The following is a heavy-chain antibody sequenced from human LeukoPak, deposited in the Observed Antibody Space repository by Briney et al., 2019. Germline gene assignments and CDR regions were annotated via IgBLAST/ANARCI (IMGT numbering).Heavy chain of an antibody. CDR3: ARDRRRDRLHAFDI. J-gene: IGHJ3*02. CDR1: GGTISRYY. Sequence: SETLSLTCTVSGGTISRYYWSWIRQPPGKGLEWIAYIDYSGCTNYNPSLKSRLTISLDASKNQYSLKLSSVTAADTAVYYCARDRRRDRLHAFDIWGQGTRVTISS. D-gene: IGHD1-26*01. V-gene: IGHV4-59*01. CDR2: IDYSGCT.